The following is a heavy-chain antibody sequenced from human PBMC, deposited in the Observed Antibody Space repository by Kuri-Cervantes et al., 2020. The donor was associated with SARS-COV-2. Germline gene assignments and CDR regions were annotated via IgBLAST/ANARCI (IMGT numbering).Heavy chain of an antibody. Sequence: GESLKISCAASGFTSSSYWMSWVRQAPGKGLEWVANIKQDGSEKYYVDSVRGRFTISRDNAKNSLYLQMNSLKTEDTAVYYCTTDMRYSGSYFRYFDYWGQGTLVTVSS. D-gene: IGHD1-26*01. V-gene: IGHV3-7*03. CDR1: GFTSSSYW. J-gene: IGHJ4*02. CDR2: IKQDGSEK. CDR3: TTDMRYSGSYFRYFDY.